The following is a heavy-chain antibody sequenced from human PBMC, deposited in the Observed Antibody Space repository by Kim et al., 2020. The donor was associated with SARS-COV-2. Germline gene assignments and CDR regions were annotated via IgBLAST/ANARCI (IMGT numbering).Heavy chain of an antibody. J-gene: IGHJ4*02. CDR3: ARCPPGFHTGLDY. Sequence: GGSLRLSCAASGFTFGSNAMSWVRQAPGKGLEWVSVIYSDGRRTYYADSVKGRFTISRDNSKNTLSLQMNSLRAEDTAVYYCARCPPGFHTGLDYWGQGTLVSVSS. CDR2: IYSDGRRT. D-gene: IGHD2-8*02. V-gene: IGHV3-23*03. CDR1: GFTFGSNA.